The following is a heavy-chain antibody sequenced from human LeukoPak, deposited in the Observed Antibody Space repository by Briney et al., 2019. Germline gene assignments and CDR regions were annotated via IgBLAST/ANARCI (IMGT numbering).Heavy chain of an antibody. Sequence: SVKVSCKASGYTFTSYGISWVRQAPGQGLEWMGGIIPIFGTANYAQKFQGRVTITADESTSTAYMGLSSLRSEDTAVYYCARAGWEWELLAAFDIWGQGTMVTVSS. CDR3: ARAGWEWELLAAFDI. V-gene: IGHV1-69*13. J-gene: IGHJ3*02. CDR2: IIPIFGTA. CDR1: GYTFTSYG. D-gene: IGHD1-26*01.